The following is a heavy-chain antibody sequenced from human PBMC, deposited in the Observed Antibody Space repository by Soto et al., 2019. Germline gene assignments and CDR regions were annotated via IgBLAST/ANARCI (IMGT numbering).Heavy chain of an antibody. V-gene: IGHV3-30*18. CDR2: ISYDGSNK. Sequence: QVQLVESGGGVVQPGRSLRLSCAASGFTFSSYGMHWVRQAPGKGLEWVAVISYDGSNKYYADSVKGRFTISRDNSKNTLYLQMNSLRAEDTAVYYCAKGAITMIVDYFDYWGQGTLVTVSS. J-gene: IGHJ4*02. D-gene: IGHD3-22*01. CDR1: GFTFSSYG. CDR3: AKGAITMIVDYFDY.